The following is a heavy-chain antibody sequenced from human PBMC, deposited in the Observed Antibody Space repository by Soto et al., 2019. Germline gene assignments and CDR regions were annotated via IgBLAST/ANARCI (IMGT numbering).Heavy chain of an antibody. CDR2: IIPIFGTA. CDR3: ARSESPSGSYYFAFDI. D-gene: IGHD1-26*01. Sequence: QVQLVQSGAEVKKPGSSVKVSCKASGGTFSSYAISWVRQAPGQGLEWMGGIIPIFGTANYAQKFQGRVTITADESTSTAYMERSSLRSEDTAVYYCARSESPSGSYYFAFDIWGQGTMVTVSS. CDR1: GGTFSSYA. V-gene: IGHV1-69*01. J-gene: IGHJ3*02.